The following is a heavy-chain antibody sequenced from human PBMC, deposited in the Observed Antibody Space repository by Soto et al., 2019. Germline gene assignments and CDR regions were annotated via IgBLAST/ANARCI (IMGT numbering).Heavy chain of an antibody. CDR3: ARGLTYGDFDY. CDR1: GYTFTTFG. D-gene: IGHD3-10*01. J-gene: IGHJ4*02. Sequence: QVQMVQSGAEVKKTGASVKVSCKTSGYTFTTFGINWVRQAPGQGLEWMGCLTAYEGKRNFAQKFQDILTMTMDITTRTGYMELSGLRSDDTAVYFCARGLTYGDFDYWGRGTQVAVSS. CDR2: LTAYEGKR. V-gene: IGHV1-18*01.